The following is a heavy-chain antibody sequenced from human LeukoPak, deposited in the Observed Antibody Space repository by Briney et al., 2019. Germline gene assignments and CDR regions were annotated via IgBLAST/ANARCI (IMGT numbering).Heavy chain of an antibody. CDR1: GFTFSTYG. D-gene: IGHD2-15*01. V-gene: IGHV3-33*01. J-gene: IGHJ4*02. CDR2: IRYDGSSE. Sequence: PGGSLRLSCAASGFTFSTYGTHWVRQAPGKGLEWVAVIRYDGSSEYYADSVKGRFIISRDNSKNTLYLQMNSLRAEDTAVYYCARYCSGGSCHMGLIWGQGTLVTVSS. CDR3: ARYCSGGSCHMGLI.